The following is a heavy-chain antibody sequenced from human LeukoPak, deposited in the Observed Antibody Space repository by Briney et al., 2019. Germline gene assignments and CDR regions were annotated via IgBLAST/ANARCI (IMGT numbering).Heavy chain of an antibody. CDR2: IIPIFGTA. D-gene: IGHD3-3*01. CDR3: ARSALTIFGVVISRYYYVDV. J-gene: IGHJ6*03. CDR1: GGTFSSYA. Sequence: ASVKVSCKASGGTFSSYAISWVRQAPGQGLEWMGGIIPIFGTANYAQKFQGRVTITTDESTSTAYMELSSLRSEDTAVYYCARSALTIFGVVISRYYYVDVWGKGTTVTVSS. V-gene: IGHV1-69*05.